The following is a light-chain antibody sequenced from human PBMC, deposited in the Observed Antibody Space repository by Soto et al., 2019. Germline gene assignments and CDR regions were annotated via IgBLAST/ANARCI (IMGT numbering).Light chain of an antibody. Sequence: QSVLTQPPSASGSPGQSVTISCTGTSSDVGGYPYVSWCQQHPGKAPKLIIYEVSKRPSGVPDRFSASKSGNTASLTVSGLQAEDEADYYCISYAGSDNFVFGTGTKVTVL. CDR2: EVS. CDR1: SSDVGGYPY. CDR3: ISYAGSDNFV. V-gene: IGLV2-8*01. J-gene: IGLJ1*01.